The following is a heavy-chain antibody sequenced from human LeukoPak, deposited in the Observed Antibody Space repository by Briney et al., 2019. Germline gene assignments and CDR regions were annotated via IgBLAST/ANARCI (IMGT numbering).Heavy chain of an antibody. J-gene: IGHJ4*02. CDR3: ARNFDS. CDR2: ISGSGGST. V-gene: IGHV3-23*01. Sequence: GGSLRLSCAASGFTFSSYAMSWVRQAPGKGLEWVSAISGSGGSTYYADSVKGRFTTSRDDAKDSVYLQMENLRVEDTAIYYCARNFDSWGQGTLVTVSS. CDR1: GFTFSSYA.